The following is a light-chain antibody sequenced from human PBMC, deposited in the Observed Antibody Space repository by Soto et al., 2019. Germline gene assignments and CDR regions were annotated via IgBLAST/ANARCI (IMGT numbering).Light chain of an antibody. CDR3: QQYNNYPWT. V-gene: IGKV1-5*01. CDR2: DAS. Sequence: DIQMTQSPSTLSASVGVTVTITCRASQSISSWLARYQQKPGKAPNLLIYDASNLESGVPSRFSGSGSGTQFTLTISSLQPDDFATYYCQQYNNYPWTFGQGTKVEIK. J-gene: IGKJ1*01. CDR1: QSISSW.